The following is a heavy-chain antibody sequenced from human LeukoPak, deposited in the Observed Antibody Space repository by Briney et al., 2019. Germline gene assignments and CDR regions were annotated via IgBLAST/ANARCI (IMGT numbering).Heavy chain of an antibody. CDR2: IYSGGST. Sequence: GGSLRLSCAASGFTVSSNYMSWVRQAPGKGLEWVSVIYSGGSTYYADSVKGRFTISRDNSKNTLYLQMNSLRAEDTAVYYCAKYFGGWYEDYWGQGTLVTVSS. CDR1: GFTVSSNY. CDR3: AKYFGGWYEDY. V-gene: IGHV3-53*01. J-gene: IGHJ4*02. D-gene: IGHD6-19*01.